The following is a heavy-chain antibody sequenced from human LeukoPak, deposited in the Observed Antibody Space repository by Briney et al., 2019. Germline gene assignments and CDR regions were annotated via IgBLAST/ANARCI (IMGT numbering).Heavy chain of an antibody. V-gene: IGHV3-23*01. CDR2: IIANGGST. D-gene: IGHD5-24*01. CDR1: GFTFSSYA. J-gene: IGHJ4*02. Sequence: GGSLRLSCAASGFTFSSYAMSWVRQAPGKGLEWVSSIIANGGSTYYADSVKGRFTISRDNSENTVYLQMNSLRAEDTAVYYCAKGAGGSYGLYYFDYWGQGILVTVSS. CDR3: AKGAGGSYGLYYFDY.